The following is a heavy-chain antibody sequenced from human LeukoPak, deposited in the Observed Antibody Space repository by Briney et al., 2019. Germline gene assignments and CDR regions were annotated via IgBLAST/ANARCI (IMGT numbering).Heavy chain of an antibody. D-gene: IGHD6-13*01. CDR2: ISAYNGNT. CDR3: ASSGSSWYVFDY. Sequence: ASVKVSCKASGYTFTSYGISWVRQAPGQGLXXMGWISAYNGNTNYAQKLQGRVTMTTDTSTSTAYMELRSLRSDDTAVYYCASSGSSWYVFDYWGQGTLVTVSS. CDR1: GYTFTSYG. V-gene: IGHV1-18*01. J-gene: IGHJ4*02.